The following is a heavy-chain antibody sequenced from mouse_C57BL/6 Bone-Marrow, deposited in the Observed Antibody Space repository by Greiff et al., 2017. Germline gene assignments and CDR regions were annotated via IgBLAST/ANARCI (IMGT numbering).Heavy chain of an antibody. J-gene: IGHJ2*01. Sequence: QVQLKQSGPELVKPGASVKLSCKASGYTFTSYDINWVKQRPGQGLEWIGWIYPRDGSTKYNEKFKGKATLTVDTSSSTAYMELHSLTSEDSAVYFCGTALRAYYFDYWGQGTTLTVSS. V-gene: IGHV1-85*01. D-gene: IGHD3-1*01. CDR1: GYTFTSYD. CDR2: IYPRDGST. CDR3: GTALRAYYFDY.